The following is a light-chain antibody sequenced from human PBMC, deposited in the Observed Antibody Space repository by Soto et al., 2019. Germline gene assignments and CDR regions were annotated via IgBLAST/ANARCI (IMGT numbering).Light chain of an antibody. CDR3: SSYTTGRTYV. Sequence: QSVLTQPASVSGSPGQSIAISCIGTSSDVGAYNYVSWYQQHPGKAPKLMIYDVTNRPSGVSDRFSGSKSGNTASLTISGLQAEDEAYYYCSSYTTGRTYVFGIGTKLTVL. CDR2: DVT. CDR1: SSDVGAYNY. V-gene: IGLV2-14*01. J-gene: IGLJ1*01.